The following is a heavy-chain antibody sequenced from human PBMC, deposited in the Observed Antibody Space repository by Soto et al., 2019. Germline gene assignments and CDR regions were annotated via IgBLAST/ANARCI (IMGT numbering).Heavy chain of an antibody. Sequence: ASVKVSCKASGYTFTSYGISWVRQAPGQGLEWMGWISAYNGNTNYAQKLQGRVTMTTVTSTSTAYMELRSLRSDDTAVYYCARNIVVVPAPPPPALDIWGQGTMVTVSS. D-gene: IGHD2-2*01. CDR3: ARNIVVVPAPPPPALDI. CDR1: GYTFTSYG. J-gene: IGHJ3*02. V-gene: IGHV1-18*01. CDR2: ISAYNGNT.